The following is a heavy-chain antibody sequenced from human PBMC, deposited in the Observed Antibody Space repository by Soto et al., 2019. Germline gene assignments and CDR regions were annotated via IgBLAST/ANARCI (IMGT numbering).Heavy chain of an antibody. Sequence: QVQLVQSGAEVKKPGASVKVSCKASGYTFTSYGISWVRQAPGQGLEWMGWISAYNGNTNYAQKLQGRVTMTTDTSTSTAYMELRSLRSDDTAVYYCARDWPPWELLGHYYYGMDVWGQGTTVTVSS. V-gene: IGHV1-18*01. J-gene: IGHJ6*02. CDR2: ISAYNGNT. D-gene: IGHD1-26*01. CDR3: ARDWPPWELLGHYYYGMDV. CDR1: GYTFTSYG.